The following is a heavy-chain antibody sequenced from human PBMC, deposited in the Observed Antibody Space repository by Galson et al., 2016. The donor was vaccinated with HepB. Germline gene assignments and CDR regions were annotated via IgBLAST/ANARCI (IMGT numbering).Heavy chain of an antibody. CDR3: ARGYRYSGNHYPDY. V-gene: IGHV1-3*01. J-gene: IGHJ4*02. Sequence: SVKVSCKASGYTFINYTIHWVRQAPGQSLEWMGWINAGNGNTKFSQKLQGSVTITRDTSASTAYMALSSLRSEDTAVYYCARGYRYSGNHYPDYWGQGTLVTVSS. D-gene: IGHD1-26*01. CDR2: INAGNGNT. CDR1: GYTFINYT.